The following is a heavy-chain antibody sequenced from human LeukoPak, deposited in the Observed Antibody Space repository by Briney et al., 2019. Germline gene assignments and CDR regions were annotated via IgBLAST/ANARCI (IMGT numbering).Heavy chain of an antibody. D-gene: IGHD5-18*01. CDR1: GFTFSSYN. J-gene: IGHJ4*02. V-gene: IGHV3-48*04. CDR2: ISSSRSAI. CDR3: ARGRSSYGHDY. Sequence: PGGSLRLSCAASGFTFSSYNMNWVRQAPGKGLEWVSYISSSRSAIYYADSVKGRFTISRDNAKNSLYLQMNSLRAEDTAVYYCARGRSSYGHDYWGQGTLVTVSS.